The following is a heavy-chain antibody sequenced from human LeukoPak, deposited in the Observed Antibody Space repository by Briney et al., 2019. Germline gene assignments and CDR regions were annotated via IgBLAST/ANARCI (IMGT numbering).Heavy chain of an antibody. CDR2: ILSDGSST. CDR3: VRGYCSATSCYFSSSYSWFDP. Sequence: PGGSLRLSCAASGFTFSNYWMHWVRQTPGKGLVWVSRILSDGSSTNYADFVKGRFTVSRDNAQNTLYLQMNSLRAEDTAVYYCVRGYCSATSCYFSSSYSWFDPWGQGTLVTVSS. CDR1: GFTFSNYW. D-gene: IGHD2-2*01. J-gene: IGHJ5*02. V-gene: IGHV3-74*01.